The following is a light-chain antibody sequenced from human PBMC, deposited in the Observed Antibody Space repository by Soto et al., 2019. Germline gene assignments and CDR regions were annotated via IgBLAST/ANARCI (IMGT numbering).Light chain of an antibody. V-gene: IGKV3-20*01. CDR3: QHYGRSPYT. Sequence: EIVLTQSPGTLSLSPGERATLSCRASQSVSSRHLAWYQQKPGQAPRLLIYGASSRATGNPDRFSGSGSGTDFTLTISRLEPEDFAVYNCQHYGRSPYTFGQGTKLEIK. CDR2: GAS. J-gene: IGKJ2*01. CDR1: QSVSSRH.